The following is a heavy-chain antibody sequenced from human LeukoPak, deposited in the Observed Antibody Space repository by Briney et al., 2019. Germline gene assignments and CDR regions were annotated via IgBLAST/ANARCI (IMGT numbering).Heavy chain of an antibody. CDR3: ARVGDYYGSDY. Sequence: PSETLSLTCAVSGYSISSGYYWGWIRQPPGKGLEWIGSIYHSGSTYYNPSLKSRVTISADTSKNQFSLKLSSVTAADTAVYYCARVGDYYGSDYWGQGTLVTVSS. V-gene: IGHV4-38-2*01. CDR2: IYHSGST. J-gene: IGHJ4*02. D-gene: IGHD3-10*01. CDR1: GYSISSGYY.